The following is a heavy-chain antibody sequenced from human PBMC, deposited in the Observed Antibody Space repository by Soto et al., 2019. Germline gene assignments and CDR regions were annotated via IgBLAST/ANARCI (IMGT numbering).Heavy chain of an antibody. D-gene: IGHD1-20*01. CDR1: VFSFSSHA. J-gene: IGHJ4*02. CDR2: ISSGGDNT. Sequence: PGGSLRLSCAASVFSFSSHAMSWVRQAPGKGLEWVSTISSGGDNTYSADSVKGRFTISRDNSRNTLYLQMNNLRAEDTALYYCAKTCSKSIKHRPPRFDYWGRRHLVPVSP. V-gene: IGHV3-23*01. CDR3: AKTCSKSIKHRPPRFDY.